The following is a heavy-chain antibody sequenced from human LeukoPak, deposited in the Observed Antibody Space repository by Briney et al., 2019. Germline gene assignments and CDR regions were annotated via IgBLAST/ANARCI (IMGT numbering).Heavy chain of an antibody. CDR2: IYYSGST. J-gene: IGHJ5*02. CDR3: ARGVFSHWFDP. CDR1: GGSISSSSYY. Sequence: PSETLSLTCIVSGGSISSSSYYWGWIRQPPGKGLEWIGSIYYSGSTYYNPSLKSRVTISVDTSKNQFSLRLNSVTPEDTAVYYCARGVFSHWFDPWGQGTLVTVSS. V-gene: IGHV4-39*07.